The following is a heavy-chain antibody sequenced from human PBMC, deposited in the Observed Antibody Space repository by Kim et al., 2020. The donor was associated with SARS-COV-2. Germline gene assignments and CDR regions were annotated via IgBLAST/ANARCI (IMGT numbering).Heavy chain of an antibody. J-gene: IGHJ4*02. D-gene: IGHD3-10*01. Sequence: SETLSLTCTVSGYSISSGYYWGWIRQPPGKGLEWIGSIYHSGSTYYNPSLKSRVTISVDTSKNQFSLKLSSVTAADTAVYYCASVLGFGELLFDYWGQGTLVTVSS. CDR3: ASVLGFGELLFDY. V-gene: IGHV4-38-2*02. CDR2: IYHSGST. CDR1: GYSISSGYY.